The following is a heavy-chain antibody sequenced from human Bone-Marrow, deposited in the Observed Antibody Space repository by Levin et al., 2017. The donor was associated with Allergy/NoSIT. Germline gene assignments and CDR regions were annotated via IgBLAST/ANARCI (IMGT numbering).Heavy chain of an antibody. CDR3: ARDILEPGRGTVGMDV. D-gene: IGHD3-16*01. Sequence: GGSLRLSCVASEFTFSQYDMSWVRRTPEKGLEWVSAMSDSGDETFHADSVKGRFTISRDNSKNTLYLEMISLRVEDTAIYYCARDILEPGRGTVGMDVWGQGTTVTVSS. J-gene: IGHJ6*02. CDR1: EFTFSQYD. V-gene: IGHV3-23*01. CDR2: MSDSGDET.